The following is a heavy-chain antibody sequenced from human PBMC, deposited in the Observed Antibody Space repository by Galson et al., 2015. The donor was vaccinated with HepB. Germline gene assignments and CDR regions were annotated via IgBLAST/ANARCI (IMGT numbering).Heavy chain of an antibody. D-gene: IGHD6-19*01. CDR1: GGSIRSSSYY. CDR3: ARQPYISGWLYRYFDL. CDR2: IYYSGRT. J-gene: IGHJ2*01. Sequence: TLSLTCTVSGGSIRSSSYYWGWIRQPPGKGLEWIGSIYYSGRTFYNPSLKSRVTISVDASKNQFTLKVRSMTAADTAAYYCARQPYISGWLYRYFDLWGRGTLVTVSS. V-gene: IGHV4-39*01.